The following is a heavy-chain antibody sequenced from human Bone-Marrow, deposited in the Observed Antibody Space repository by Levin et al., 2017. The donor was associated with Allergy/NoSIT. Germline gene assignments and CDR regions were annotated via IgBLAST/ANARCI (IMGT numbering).Heavy chain of an antibody. D-gene: IGHD3-22*01. J-gene: IGHJ4*02. V-gene: IGHV3-15*01. CDR2: IKSKTDGGTT. CDR1: GFTFSNAW. Sequence: GGSLRLSCAASGFTFSNAWMSWVRQAPGKGLEWVGRIKSKTDGGTTDYAAPVKGRFTISRDDSKNTLYLQMNSLKTEDTAVYYCTIPYYYDSSGYYYFDYWGQGTLVTVSS. CDR3: TIPYYYDSSGYYYFDY.